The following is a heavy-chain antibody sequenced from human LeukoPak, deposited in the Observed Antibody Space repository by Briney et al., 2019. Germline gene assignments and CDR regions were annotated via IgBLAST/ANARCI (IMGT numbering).Heavy chain of an antibody. V-gene: IGHV3-33*01. CDR1: GXTFSRYG. CDR2: IWYDGSNK. CDR3: ARDGAGHYYDTAGYYSYYFDF. Sequence: ERSLRLSWAAAGXTFSRYGMHWVRQAPGKGLEWVALIWYDGSNKYYADSVRGRFTISRDNSKNTLFLQMDGLRAEDTAVYYCARDGAGHYYDTAGYYSYYFDFWGQGTLVTVSS. D-gene: IGHD3-22*01. J-gene: IGHJ4*02.